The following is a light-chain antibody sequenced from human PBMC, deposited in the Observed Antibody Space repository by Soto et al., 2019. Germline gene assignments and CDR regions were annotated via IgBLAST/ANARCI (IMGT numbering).Light chain of an antibody. CDR1: SSDVGDSNY. J-gene: IGLJ1*01. CDR3: TSYTSSSTPLYV. CDR2: DVS. V-gene: IGLV2-14*03. Sequence: QSVLTQPASVSGSPGQSITISCTGTSSDVGDSNYVSWYQHHPGKAPKVIIYDVSNRPSGVSNRFSGSKSGNTAFLAISGLQAEDEADYYCTSYTSSSTPLYVFGTGTKLTVL.